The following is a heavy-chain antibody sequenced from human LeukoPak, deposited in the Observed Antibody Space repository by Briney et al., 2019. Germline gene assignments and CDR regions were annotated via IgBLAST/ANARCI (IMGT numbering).Heavy chain of an antibody. V-gene: IGHV1-46*01. Sequence: GASVKVSCKASGYTFTSYYMHWVRQAPGQGLEWMGIINPSGGSTSYAQKFQGRVTMTRDTSTSTVYMELSSLRSDDTAVYYCARDSGPAATIDYWGQGTLVTVSS. J-gene: IGHJ4*02. CDR1: GYTFTSYY. CDR3: ARDSGPAATIDY. D-gene: IGHD1-1*01. CDR2: INPSGGST.